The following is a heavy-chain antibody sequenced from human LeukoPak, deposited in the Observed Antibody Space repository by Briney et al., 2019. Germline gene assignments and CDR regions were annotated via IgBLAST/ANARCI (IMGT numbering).Heavy chain of an antibody. CDR3: AKGSGYDFWSGYRYFDY. Sequence: GGSLRLSCAASGFTFSSYGMHWVRQAPGKGLEWVAFIRYDGSNKYYADSVKGRFTISRDNSKNTLYLQMNSLRAEDTAVYYCAKGSGYDFWSGYRYFDYWGQGTLVTVSS. CDR1: GFTFSSYG. CDR2: IRYDGSNK. V-gene: IGHV3-30*02. D-gene: IGHD3-3*01. J-gene: IGHJ4*02.